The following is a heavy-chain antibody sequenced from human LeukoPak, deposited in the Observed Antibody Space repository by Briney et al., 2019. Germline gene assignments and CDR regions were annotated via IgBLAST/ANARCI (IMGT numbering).Heavy chain of an antibody. J-gene: IGHJ3*02. Sequence: GGSLRLSCAASGFSFNNFGMNWVRQAPGKGLEWVAFIRFDGSNKYYADSVKGRFTISRDNSKNMVYLQMNSLRPEDTAVYYCAKDIGSTIDSSGYFYRVRRGAFDIWGQGTMVTVSS. CDR3: AKDIGSTIDSSGYFYRVRRGAFDI. D-gene: IGHD3-22*01. CDR2: IRFDGSNK. CDR1: GFSFNNFG. V-gene: IGHV3-30*02.